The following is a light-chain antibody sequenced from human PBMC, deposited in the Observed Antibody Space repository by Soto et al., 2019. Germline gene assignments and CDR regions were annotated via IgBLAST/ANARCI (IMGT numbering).Light chain of an antibody. J-gene: IGLJ1*01. CDR3: SSYTSSDTYV. V-gene: IGLV2-18*02. Sequence: TQPPPVAWSPVQVVTISFTGTNIDVGSYNCVSWSQQPPGTAPKIMIYEVTNRPSGVPDRFSGSKSGNTASLTISGLQAEDEADYYCSSYTSSDTYVFGTGTKVTVL. CDR2: EVT. CDR1: NIDVGSYNC.